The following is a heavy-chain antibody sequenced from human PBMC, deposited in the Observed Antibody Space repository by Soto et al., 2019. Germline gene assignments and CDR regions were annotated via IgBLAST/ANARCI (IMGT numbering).Heavy chain of an antibody. CDR1: GSTFPSPL. CDR3: AADRTYCGGDCYVD. CDR2: IVVGRGNT. J-gene: IGHJ4*02. V-gene: IGHV1-58*01. D-gene: IGHD2-21*02. Sequence: QRNWVQFGLEGKKLGTSWKFSGKPSGSTFPSPLVHGVGQARGQGFGGIGWIVVGRGNTNYAQKFQKRGTITRDRSTSTAYMELSSLRSEDTAVYYCAADRTYCGGDCYVDWGQGTLVTVSS.